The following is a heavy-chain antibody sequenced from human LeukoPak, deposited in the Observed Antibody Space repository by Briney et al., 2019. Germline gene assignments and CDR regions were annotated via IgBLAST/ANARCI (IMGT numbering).Heavy chain of an antibody. Sequence: SETLSLTCTVSGGSISSYYWSWIRQPPGKGLEWIGEINHSGSTNYNPSLKSRVTISVDTSKNQFSLKLSSVTAADTAVYYCASSGGRGSYEYWGQGTLVTVSS. CDR3: ASSGGRGSYEY. CDR2: INHSGST. V-gene: IGHV4-34*01. J-gene: IGHJ4*02. CDR1: GGSISSYY. D-gene: IGHD1-26*01.